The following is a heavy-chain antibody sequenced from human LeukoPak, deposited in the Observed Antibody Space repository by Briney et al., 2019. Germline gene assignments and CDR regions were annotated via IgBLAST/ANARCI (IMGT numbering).Heavy chain of an antibody. CDR3: ARHGVGPRFDP. Sequence: PSETLSLTCSVSGGSVSNYYWSWIRQPPGKGLEWIGYVYYTGSTNYNPSLKSRVTMFEDKSKNQFSLNLNSMSAADTAVYYCARHGVGPRFDPWGQGTLVTVSS. V-gene: IGHV4-59*08. J-gene: IGHJ5*02. CDR1: GGSVSNYY. CDR2: VYYTGST.